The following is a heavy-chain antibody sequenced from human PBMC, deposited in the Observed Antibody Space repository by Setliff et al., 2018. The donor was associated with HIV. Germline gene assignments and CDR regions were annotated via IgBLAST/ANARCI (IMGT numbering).Heavy chain of an antibody. CDR2: ISAYNGNT. CDR3: AREGLWFGDRGYYMDV. V-gene: IGHV1-18*01. CDR1: GYTFSNYG. J-gene: IGHJ6*03. D-gene: IGHD3-10*01. Sequence: ASVKVSCKASGYTFSNYGINWVRQAPGQGLEWMGWISAYNGNTKYAQKFQGRVTMTTDTSTSTVYMELGSLISDDTAVYYCAREGLWFGDRGYYMDVWGTGTAVTVSS.